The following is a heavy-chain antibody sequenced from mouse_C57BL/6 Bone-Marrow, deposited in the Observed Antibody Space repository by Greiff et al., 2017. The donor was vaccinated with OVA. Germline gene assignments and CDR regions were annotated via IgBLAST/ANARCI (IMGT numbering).Heavy chain of an antibody. V-gene: IGHV1-64*01. D-gene: IGHD2-5*01. Sequence: QVQLQQPGTELVKPGASVKLSCKASGYTFTSYWMHWVKQRPGQGLEWIGMIHPNSGSTNYNEKFKSKATLTVDKSSSTAYMQLSSLTSEDSAVYYCARRIYYSNPMDYWGQGTSVTVSS. CDR2: IHPNSGST. CDR3: ARRIYYSNPMDY. J-gene: IGHJ4*01. CDR1: GYTFTSYW.